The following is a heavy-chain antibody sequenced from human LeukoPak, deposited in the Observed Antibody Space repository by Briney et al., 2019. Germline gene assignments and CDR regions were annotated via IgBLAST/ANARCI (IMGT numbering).Heavy chain of an antibody. CDR1: GGSISSHY. Sequence: PSETLSLTCTVSGGSISSHYWSWIRQPPGKGLEWIGYIYYSGSTNYNPSLKSRVTISVDTSKNQFSLKLSSVTAADTAVYYCVRGYGYSYGPYDYDAFDIWGQGTMVTVSS. CDR3: VRGYGYSYGPYDYDAFDI. D-gene: IGHD5-18*01. V-gene: IGHV4-59*11. J-gene: IGHJ3*02. CDR2: IYYSGST.